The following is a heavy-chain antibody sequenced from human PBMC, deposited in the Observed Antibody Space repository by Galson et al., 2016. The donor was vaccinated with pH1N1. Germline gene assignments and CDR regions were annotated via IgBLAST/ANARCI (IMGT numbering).Heavy chain of an antibody. CDR2: ITGMFGTT. Sequence: SVKVPCKASGGSFSSYAYSWVRQAPGQGLEWMGGITGMFGTTNYAQKVQGRVTITTEEITSSAYMELKSLRSEDTAVYYCVRHPGYVLTGRMDSWGQGTPVTVSS. V-gene: IGHV1-69*05. CDR1: GGSFSSYA. CDR3: VRHPGYVLTGRMDS. J-gene: IGHJ4*02. D-gene: IGHD3-9*01.